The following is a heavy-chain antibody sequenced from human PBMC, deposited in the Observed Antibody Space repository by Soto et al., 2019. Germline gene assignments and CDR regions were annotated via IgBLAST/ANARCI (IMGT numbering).Heavy chain of an antibody. V-gene: IGHV2-5*02. CDR1: GFSLRNSGVG. D-gene: IGHD4-17*01. CDR2: ISWDDDK. Sequence: QITLKESGPTLVKPTQTLTLTCTFSGFSLRNSGVGVGWIRQPPGKALERLALISWDDDKRYSPSLKSRLTISKDTSKNQVVLTRARMDPVDTAAYYCARRTTGGFYFDYWGQGILGTVSS. CDR3: ARRTTGGFYFDY. J-gene: IGHJ4*02.